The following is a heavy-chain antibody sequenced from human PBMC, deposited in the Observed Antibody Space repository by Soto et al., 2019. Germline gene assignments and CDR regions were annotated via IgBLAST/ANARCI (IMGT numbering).Heavy chain of an antibody. CDR2: VYNSGAT. Sequence: SGTLSLTCSVSGFSIISYYWSWIRQSAGKGLEWIGRVYNSGATSYNPALKSRVTMSADTSNNQFSLKLSSVAAADTAVYYCARDGRHSYGFDVWGQRPPVTVSS. CDR1: GFSIISYY. CDR3: ARDGRHSYGFDV. J-gene: IGHJ6*02. D-gene: IGHD1-1*01. V-gene: IGHV4-4*07.